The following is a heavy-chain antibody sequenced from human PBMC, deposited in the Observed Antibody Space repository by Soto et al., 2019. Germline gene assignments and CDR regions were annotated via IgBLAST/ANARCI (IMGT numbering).Heavy chain of an antibody. J-gene: IGHJ5*01. Sequence: KTSETLSLTCSVSGDSITTVDYFWAWVRQPPGQALEYIGYIYKSATTYYNPSFESRVAISLDTSKSQFSLNVTSLTAADTAVYFCARGRYCLTGSCFPNWLDSWGQGTLVTVSS. CDR3: ARGRYCLTGSCFPNWLDS. V-gene: IGHV4-30-4*01. CDR2: IYKSATT. CDR1: GDSITTVDYF. D-gene: IGHD2-15*01.